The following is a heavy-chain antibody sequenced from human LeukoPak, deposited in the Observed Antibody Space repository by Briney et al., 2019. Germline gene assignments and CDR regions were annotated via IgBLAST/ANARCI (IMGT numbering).Heavy chain of an antibody. CDR2: IYYSGST. CDR1: GFTFSDYY. Sequence: GSLRLSCAASGFTFSDYYMSWIRQAPGKGLEWIGYIYYSGSTNYNPSLKSRVTISVDTSKNQFSLKLSSVTAADTAVYYCARVGFWSGKVDYWGQGTLVTVSS. V-gene: IGHV4-59*01. D-gene: IGHD3-3*01. CDR3: ARVGFWSGKVDY. J-gene: IGHJ4*02.